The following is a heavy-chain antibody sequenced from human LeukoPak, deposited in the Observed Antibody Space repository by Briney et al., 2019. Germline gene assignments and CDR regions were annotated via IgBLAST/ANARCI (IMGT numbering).Heavy chain of an antibody. J-gene: IGHJ5*02. CDR1: GFTFSSYA. Sequence: GGSLRLSCAASGFTFSSYAMSWVRQAPGKGLEWVSAISGSGGSTYYADSVKGRFTISRENSKNTLYLQMNSLRAEDTAVYYCAKDPDYDSSGYYYPNWFDPWGQGTLVTVSS. D-gene: IGHD3-22*01. CDR2: ISGSGGST. V-gene: IGHV3-23*01. CDR3: AKDPDYDSSGYYYPNWFDP.